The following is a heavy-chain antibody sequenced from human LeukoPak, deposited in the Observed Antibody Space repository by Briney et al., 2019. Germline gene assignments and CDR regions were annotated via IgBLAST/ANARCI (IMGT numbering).Heavy chain of an antibody. CDR2: IYSGGST. CDR1: GFTVSSHY. D-gene: IGHD7-27*01. Sequence: PGGSLRLSCAASGFTVSSHYMSWVRQAPGKGLEWVSVIYSGGSTYYADSVKGRFTISRDNSKNTLYLQMNSLRAEDTAVYYCARDRRLTGDDYWGQGTLVTVSS. CDR3: ARDRRLTGDDY. J-gene: IGHJ4*02. V-gene: IGHV3-66*02.